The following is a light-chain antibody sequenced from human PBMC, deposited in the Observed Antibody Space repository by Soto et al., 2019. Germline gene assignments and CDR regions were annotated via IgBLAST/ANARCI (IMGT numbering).Light chain of an antibody. J-gene: IGLJ1*01. CDR3: CSYTTSNTRQIV. V-gene: IGLV2-14*01. Sequence: QSVLTQPASVSGSPGQSITISCTGTSSDVGGYNYVSWYQQQPGKAPKFMIYDVTNRPSGVSNRFSGSKSGNTASLTISGLQADDEADYYCCSYTTSNTRQIVFGTGTKVTVL. CDR2: DVT. CDR1: SSDVGGYNY.